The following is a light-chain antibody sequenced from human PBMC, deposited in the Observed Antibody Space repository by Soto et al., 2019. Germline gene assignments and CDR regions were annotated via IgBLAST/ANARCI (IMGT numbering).Light chain of an antibody. J-gene: IGKJ1*01. V-gene: IGKV1-39*01. Sequence: DIQMTQSPSSLSASVGDRVTITCRASQSISSYLNWYQQKPGKAPKLLIFAASSLQSGVPSRFSGSGSGTDFTLTISSLPPEDFATYYCQRGYSPPTFGQGTKVDIK. CDR2: AAS. CDR3: QRGYSPPT. CDR1: QSISSY.